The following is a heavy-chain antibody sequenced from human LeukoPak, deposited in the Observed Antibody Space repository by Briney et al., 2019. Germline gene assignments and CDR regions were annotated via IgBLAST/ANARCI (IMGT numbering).Heavy chain of an antibody. CDR3: AKSGSGSYF. J-gene: IGHJ4*02. Sequence: PGGSLRLACAASGFTFSSDAMSSVSQAPGKGLEWVSAISGSGGSTYYADSVKRRFTISRDNSKNTLYLQMNSLRAEDTAVYYCAKSGSGSYFWGQGTLVTVSA. D-gene: IGHD1-26*01. V-gene: IGHV3-23*01. CDR1: GFTFSSDA. CDR2: ISGSGGST.